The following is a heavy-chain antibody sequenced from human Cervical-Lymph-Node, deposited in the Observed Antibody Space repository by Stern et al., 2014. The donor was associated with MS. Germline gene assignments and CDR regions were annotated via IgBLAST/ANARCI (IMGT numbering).Heavy chain of an antibody. V-gene: IGHV3-33*01. CDR2: IFYDGSEK. CDR1: GFTFSDYG. Sequence: VQLVQSGGGVVQPGRSLRLSCVASGFTFSDYGVHWVRQAPGKGLEWLAGIFYDGSEKYYSDSVKGRFTISRDNSKNTLYLQMSDVRAEDTAVYFCAREWARSHGVFDIWGQGTMLTVFS. J-gene: IGHJ3*02. CDR3: AREWARSHGVFDI. D-gene: IGHD1-26*01.